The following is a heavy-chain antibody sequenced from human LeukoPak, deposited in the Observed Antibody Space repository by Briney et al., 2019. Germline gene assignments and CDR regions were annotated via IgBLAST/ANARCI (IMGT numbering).Heavy chain of an antibody. V-gene: IGHV4-61*02. J-gene: IGHJ3*02. CDR1: GGSINSGTSY. D-gene: IGHD2-21*02. CDR2: IYTSGRT. CDR3: ARDQWGGDYIHDAFDI. Sequence: NPSETLSLTCTVSGGSINSGTSYWSWIRQPAGKGLEWIGRIYTSGRTYYNPSLKSRVTISVDMSENQFSLRLSSVTAADTAVYYCARDQWGGDYIHDAFDIWGQGTMVTVSS.